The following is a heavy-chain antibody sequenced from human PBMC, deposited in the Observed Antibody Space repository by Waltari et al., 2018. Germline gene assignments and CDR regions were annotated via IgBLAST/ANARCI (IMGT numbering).Heavy chain of an antibody. J-gene: IGHJ4*02. Sequence: EVHLVQSGAEAKKPGATVQISCKASGDSFTDYYMHWVRQAPGKGLEWMGRIDPEDDEIIYAEKFQGRITISADTSTDTAYMELSSLRSDDTAVYYCAVTTMTGEIDSWGQGTQVTVSS. D-gene: IGHD3-16*01. CDR1: GDSFTDYY. CDR2: IDPEDDEI. CDR3: AVTTMTGEIDS. V-gene: IGHV1-69-2*01.